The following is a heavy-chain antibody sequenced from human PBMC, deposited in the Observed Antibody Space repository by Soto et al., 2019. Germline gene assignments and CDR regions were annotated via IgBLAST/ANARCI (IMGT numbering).Heavy chain of an antibody. V-gene: IGHV1-69*08. CDR2: IIPILGIA. J-gene: IGHJ3*02. CDR3: ATDNEYFWGSYRLYAFDI. CDR1: GGTFSSYT. D-gene: IGHD3-16*02. Sequence: QVQLVQSGAEVKKPGSSVKVSCKASGGTFSSYTISWVRQAPGQGLEWMGRIIPILGIANYAQKFQGRVTLTADKCTSTAYLELSSLGSDDTAVYYCATDNEYFWGSYRLYAFDIWGQVTMVTVSS.